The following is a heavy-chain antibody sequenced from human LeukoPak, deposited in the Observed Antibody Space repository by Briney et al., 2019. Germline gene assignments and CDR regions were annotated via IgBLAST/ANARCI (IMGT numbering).Heavy chain of an antibody. CDR1: GGSFSGYY. CDR2: INHSGST. J-gene: IGHJ6*03. V-gene: IGHV4-34*01. Sequence: SETLSLTCAVYGGSFSGYYWSWIRQPPGEGLEWIGEINHSGSTNYNPSLKSRVTISVDTSKNQFSLKLSSVTAADTAVYYCARGRSKRRDYDFWSGYPHREGYYYYMDVWGKGTTVTVSS. CDR3: ARGRSKRRDYDFWSGYPHREGYYYYMDV. D-gene: IGHD3-3*01.